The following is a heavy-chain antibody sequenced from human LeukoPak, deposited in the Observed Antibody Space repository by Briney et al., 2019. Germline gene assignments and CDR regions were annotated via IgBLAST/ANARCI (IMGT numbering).Heavy chain of an antibody. CDR2: IIPIFGTA. Sequence: SVKVSCKAPGGTFSSYAISWVRQAPGQGLEWMGGIIPIFGTANYAQKFQGRVTITADESTSTAYMELSSLRSEDTAVYYCARGRITIFGVVINYYFDYWGQGTQVTVSS. D-gene: IGHD3-3*01. J-gene: IGHJ4*02. CDR3: ARGRITIFGVVINYYFDY. CDR1: GGTFSSYA. V-gene: IGHV1-69*13.